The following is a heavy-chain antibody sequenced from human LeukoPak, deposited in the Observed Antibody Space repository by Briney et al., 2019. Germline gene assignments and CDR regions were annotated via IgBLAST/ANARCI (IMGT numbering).Heavy chain of an antibody. Sequence: GASVKVPCKASGYTFTSYDINWVRQATGQGLEWMGWMNPNSGNTGYAQKFQGRVTMTRNTSISTAYMELSSLRSEDTAVYYCAVNYYYDSSGYLDAFDIWGQGTMVTVSS. CDR1: GYTFTSYD. J-gene: IGHJ3*02. V-gene: IGHV1-8*01. CDR2: MNPNSGNT. D-gene: IGHD3-22*01. CDR3: AVNYYYDSSGYLDAFDI.